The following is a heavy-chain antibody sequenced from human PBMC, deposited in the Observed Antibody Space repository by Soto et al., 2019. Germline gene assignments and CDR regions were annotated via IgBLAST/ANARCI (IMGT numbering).Heavy chain of an antibody. CDR3: ARDPGFDDYGHFDY. J-gene: IGHJ4*02. D-gene: IGHD4-17*01. CDR2: IYYSGST. CDR1: GGSISSGGYY. Sequence: SETLSLTCTVSGGSISSGGYYWSWIRQHPGKGLEWIGYIYYSGSTYYNPSLKSRVTISVDTSKNQFSLKLSSVTAADTAVYYCARDPGFDDYGHFDYWGQGTLVTVSS. V-gene: IGHV4-31*03.